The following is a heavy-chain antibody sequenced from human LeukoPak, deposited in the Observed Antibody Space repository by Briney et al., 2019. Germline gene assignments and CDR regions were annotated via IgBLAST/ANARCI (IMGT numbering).Heavy chain of an antibody. V-gene: IGHV4-59*01. CDR2: IYYSGST. CDR1: GGSISSYY. Sequence: PSETLSLTCTVSGGSISSYYWSWIRQPPGKGLEWIGYIYYSGSTNYNPSLESRVTISVDTSKNQFSLKLSSVTAADTAVYYCARHDILTGYSDYWGQGTLVTVSS. CDR3: ARHDILTGYSDY. J-gene: IGHJ4*02. D-gene: IGHD3-9*01.